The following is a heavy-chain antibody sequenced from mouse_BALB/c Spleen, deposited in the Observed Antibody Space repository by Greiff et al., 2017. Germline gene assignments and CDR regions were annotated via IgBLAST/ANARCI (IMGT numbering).Heavy chain of an antibody. J-gene: IGHJ4*01. CDR3: AREGDDGYYDAMGY. Sequence: EVKLVESGGGLVQPGGSRKLSCAASGFTFSSFGMHWVRPAPEKGLEWVAYISSGSSTIYYADTVKGRFTISRDNPKNTLFLQMTSLRSEDTAMYYCAREGDDGYYDAMGYWGQGTSVTVSS. CDR2: ISSGSSTI. CDR1: GFTFSSFG. D-gene: IGHD2-3*01. V-gene: IGHV5-17*02.